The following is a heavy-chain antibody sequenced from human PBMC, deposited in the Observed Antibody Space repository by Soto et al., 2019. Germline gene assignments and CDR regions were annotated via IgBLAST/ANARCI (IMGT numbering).Heavy chain of an antibody. CDR3: ARLLSAGSGFPFDY. J-gene: IGHJ4*01. V-gene: IGHV4-59*08. CDR1: GVSISSDY. Sequence: SETLSLTCTVSGVSISSDYWSWIRQPPGKGLEWIGYIHYSGSTNYNPSFKSRVTISVDTSKNQFSLKLRSVTAADTAVYYCARLLSAGSGFPFDYWGHGTLVTVSS. CDR2: IHYSGST. D-gene: IGHD3-22*01.